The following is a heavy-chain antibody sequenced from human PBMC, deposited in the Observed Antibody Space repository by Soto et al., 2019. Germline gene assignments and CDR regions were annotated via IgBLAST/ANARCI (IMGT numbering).Heavy chain of an antibody. CDR3: ARGSGYSSGWFLYYFDY. CDR1: GGSISNFY. CDR2: IYYSGST. D-gene: IGHD6-19*01. Sequence: SETLSLTCTVSGGSISNFYWSGIRQPPGKGLEWIGYIYYSGSTNYNPSLKSRVTISVDTSKNQFSLKLSSVTAADTAVYYCARGSGYSSGWFLYYFDYWGQGTLVTVSS. J-gene: IGHJ4*02. V-gene: IGHV4-59*01.